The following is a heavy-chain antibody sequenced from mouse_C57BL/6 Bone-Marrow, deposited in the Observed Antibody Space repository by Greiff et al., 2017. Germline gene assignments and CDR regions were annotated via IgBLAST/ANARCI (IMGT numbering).Heavy chain of an antibody. CDR3: ARDYYGSSGAMDY. J-gene: IGHJ4*01. D-gene: IGHD1-1*01. CDR1: GYTFTSYW. V-gene: IGHV1-69*01. Sequence: VQLQQPGAELVMPGASVKLSCKASGYTFTSYWMHWVKQRPGQGLEWIGEIGPSDSYTNYNQKFKGKSTLTVDKSSSTAYMQLSSLTSEDSAVYYCARDYYGSSGAMDYWVKEPQSSSPQ. CDR2: IGPSDSYT.